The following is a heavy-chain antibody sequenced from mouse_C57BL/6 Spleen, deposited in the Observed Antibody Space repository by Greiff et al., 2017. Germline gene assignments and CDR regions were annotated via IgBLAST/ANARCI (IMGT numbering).Heavy chain of an antibody. V-gene: IGHV5-6*01. Sequence: EVKLVESGGDLVKPGGSLKLSCAASGFTFSSYGMSWVRQTPDKRLEWVATISSGGSYTYYPDSVKGRFTISRDHAKNTLYLQMSSLKSEDTAMYYCARLDYRGAMNYWGQGTSVTVSS. CDR1: GFTFSSYG. D-gene: IGHD2-12*01. J-gene: IGHJ4*01. CDR3: ARLDYRGAMNY. CDR2: ISSGGSYT.